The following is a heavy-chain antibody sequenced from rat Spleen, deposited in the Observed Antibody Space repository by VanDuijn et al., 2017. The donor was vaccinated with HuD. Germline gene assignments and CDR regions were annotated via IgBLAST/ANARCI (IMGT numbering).Heavy chain of an antibody. CDR1: GFTFSDYN. CDR2: ISYDGSST. J-gene: IGHJ2*01. V-gene: IGHV5-7*01. Sequence: EVQLVESGGGLVQPGRSLKLSCAASGFTFSDYNMAWVRQAPKKGLEWVATISYDGSSTYYRDSVKGRFTISRDNAKSTLYLQMDSLRSEDTATYDCARQGDYYDGLGDFDYWGQGVMVTVSS. D-gene: IGHD1-12*02. CDR3: ARQGDYYDGLGDFDY.